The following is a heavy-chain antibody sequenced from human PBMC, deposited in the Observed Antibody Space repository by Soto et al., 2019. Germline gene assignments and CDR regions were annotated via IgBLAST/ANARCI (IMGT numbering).Heavy chain of an antibody. V-gene: IGHV1-18*01. J-gene: IGHJ4*02. CDR3: ARVTGYYDSSGYTTGHPDFDY. CDR2: ISAYNGNT. D-gene: IGHD3-22*01. CDR1: GYTFTSYG. Sequence: ASVKVSCKASGYTFTSYGISWVRQAPGQGLEWMGWISAYNGNTNYAQKLQGRVTMTTDTSTSTAYMELRSLRSDDTAVYYCARVTGYYDSSGYTTGHPDFDYWGQGTRVTVSS.